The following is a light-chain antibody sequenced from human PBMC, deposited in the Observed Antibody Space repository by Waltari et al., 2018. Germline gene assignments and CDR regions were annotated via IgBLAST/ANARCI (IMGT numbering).Light chain of an antibody. CDR2: EVT. V-gene: IGLV2-23*02. J-gene: IGLJ2*01. CDR1: SNDIGNSNH. Sequence: QPALTQPASVSGSPGPSLPISCTGTSNDIGNSNHVCWYQPNPGKVPKLIIYEVTKRPSGISDRFSGSKSGNTASLTISGLQAEDEADYYCLSYASSITFVFGGGTKLSVL. CDR3: LSYASSITFV.